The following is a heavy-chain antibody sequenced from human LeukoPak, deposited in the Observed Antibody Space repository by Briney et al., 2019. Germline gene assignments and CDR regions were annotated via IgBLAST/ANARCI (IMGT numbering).Heavy chain of an antibody. D-gene: IGHD6-13*01. CDR3: ARGLAAAGTFDY. J-gene: IGHJ4*02. CDR2: IYYSGST. V-gene: IGHV4-59*01. CDR1: GGSISSYY. Sequence: SETLSLTCTVSGGSISSYYWSWIRQPPGKGLEWIGYIYYSGSTNYNPSLKSRVTISVDTSKNQFSLELSSVTAADTAVYYCARGLAAAGTFDYWGQGTLVTVSS.